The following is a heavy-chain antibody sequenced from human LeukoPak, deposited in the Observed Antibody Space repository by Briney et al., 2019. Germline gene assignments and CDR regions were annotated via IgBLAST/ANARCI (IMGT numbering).Heavy chain of an antibody. CDR2: INPNSGGT. J-gene: IGHJ3*02. CDR3: ARAGRYCSSTSCLQGAFDI. D-gene: IGHD2-2*01. CDR1: GGTFTGYY. V-gene: IGHV1-2*02. Sequence: ASVKISCKASGGTFTGYYMHWVRQAPGQGLEWMGWINPNSGGTNYAQKFQGRVTMTRDTSISTAYMELSRLRSDDTAVYYCARAGRYCSSTSCLQGAFDIWGQGTMVTVSS.